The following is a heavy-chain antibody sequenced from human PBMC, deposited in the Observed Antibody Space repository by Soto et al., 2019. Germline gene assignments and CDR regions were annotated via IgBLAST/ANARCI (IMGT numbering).Heavy chain of an antibody. CDR3: AKDGKARLSPVAGYNWFDP. CDR2: IWYDGSNK. Sequence: GGSLRLSCAASGFTFSSYGMHWVRQAPGKGLEWVAVIWYDGSNKYYADSVKGRFTISRDNSKNTLYLQMNSLRAEDTAVYYCAKDGKARLSPVAGYNWFDPWGQGTLVTVSS. J-gene: IGHJ5*02. CDR1: GFTFSSYG. V-gene: IGHV3-33*06. D-gene: IGHD6-19*01.